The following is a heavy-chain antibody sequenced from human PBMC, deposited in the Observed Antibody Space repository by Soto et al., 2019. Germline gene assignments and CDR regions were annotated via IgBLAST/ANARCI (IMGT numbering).Heavy chain of an antibody. CDR2: ISSSGSTA. J-gene: IGHJ4*02. Sequence: GGSLRLSYAASGFTFSRFELHRVRQAPGKGLEWISYISSSGSTAYYASSVEGRFTISRDNANNSVYLQMDSLRAEDTALYYCTRAAWFPYLSFYWGQGALVTVSS. V-gene: IGHV3-48*03. CDR3: TRAAWFPYLSFY. CDR1: GFTFSRFE. D-gene: IGHD3-10*01.